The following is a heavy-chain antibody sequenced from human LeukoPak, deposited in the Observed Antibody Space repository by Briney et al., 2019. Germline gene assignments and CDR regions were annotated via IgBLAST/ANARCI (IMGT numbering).Heavy chain of an antibody. CDR1: GFTFSSYS. V-gene: IGHV3-66*01. J-gene: IGHJ3*02. CDR3: ASWYYDILTGYYGEGAFDI. D-gene: IGHD3-9*01. Sequence: GGSLRLSCAASGFTFSSYSMNWVRQAPGKGLEWVSVIYSGGSTYYADSVKGRFTISRDNSKNTLYLQMNSLRAEDTAVYYCASWYYDILTGYYGEGAFDIWGQGTMVTVSS. CDR2: IYSGGST.